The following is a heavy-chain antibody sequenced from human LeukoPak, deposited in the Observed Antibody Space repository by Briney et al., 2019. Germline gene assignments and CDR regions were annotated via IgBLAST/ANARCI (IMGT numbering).Heavy chain of an antibody. CDR3: ARRYSSSGAGWFDP. CDR2: IIPILGIA. CDR1: GGTFSSYA. D-gene: IGHD6-13*01. Sequence: ASVKVSCKASGGTFSSYAISWVRQAPGQGLEWMGRIIPILGIANYAQKFQGRVTITADKSTSTAYMELSSLRSEDTAVYYCARRYSSSGAGWFDPWGQGTLVTVSS. V-gene: IGHV1-69*04. J-gene: IGHJ5*02.